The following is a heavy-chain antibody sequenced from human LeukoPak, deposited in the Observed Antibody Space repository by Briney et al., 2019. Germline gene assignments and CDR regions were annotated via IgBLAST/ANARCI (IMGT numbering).Heavy chain of an antibody. D-gene: IGHD3-22*01. V-gene: IGHV3-15*07. CDR3: ATDFYDST. CDR2: IRSNSDGGTI. CDR1: GFSFYNAW. J-gene: IGHJ5*02. Sequence: GGSLRLSCATSGFSFYNAWMNWVRQAPGKGLEWVGRIRSNSDGGTIDYAAPVKGRFTLSRDDSKNTLYLQMNSLQTEDTAVYYCATDFYDSTWGQGTLVTVSS.